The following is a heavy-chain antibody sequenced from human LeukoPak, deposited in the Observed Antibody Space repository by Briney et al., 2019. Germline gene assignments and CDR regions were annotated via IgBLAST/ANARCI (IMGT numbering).Heavy chain of an antibody. V-gene: IGHV4-61*08. CDR3: ARGSGYSYSFTGRERTKSRLDY. Sequence: PSQTLSLTCTVSGDSISSGDYYWSWIRQPPGKGLEWIGYIYYSGTTNYNPSLKSRVTISVDTSKNQFSLRLSSVTAADTAVYYCARGSGYSYSFTGRERTKSRLDYWGQGTLVTVSS. D-gene: IGHD5-18*01. J-gene: IGHJ4*02. CDR2: IYYSGTT. CDR1: GDSISSGDYY.